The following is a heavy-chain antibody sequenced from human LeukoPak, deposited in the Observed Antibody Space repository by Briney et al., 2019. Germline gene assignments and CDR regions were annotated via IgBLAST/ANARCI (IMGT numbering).Heavy chain of an antibody. D-gene: IGHD2-2*01. Sequence: SETLSLTCTVSGGSISSYYWSWIRQPPGKGLEWIGYIYYSGSTNYNPSLKSRVTISVDTSKNQFSLKLSSVTAADTAVYYCARHGSTRSNQLLSPFGAFDIWGQGTMVTVSS. CDR2: IYYSGST. CDR3: ARHGSTRSNQLLSPFGAFDI. CDR1: GGSISSYY. J-gene: IGHJ3*02. V-gene: IGHV4-59*08.